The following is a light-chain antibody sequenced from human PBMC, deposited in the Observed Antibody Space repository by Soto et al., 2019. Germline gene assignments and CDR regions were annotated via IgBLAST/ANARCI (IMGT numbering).Light chain of an antibody. J-gene: IGLJ3*02. CDR2: EVS. CDR3: SSYTSSSTPSLV. V-gene: IGLV2-14*01. CDR1: SSDVGGYNY. Sequence: QSVLTQPASVSGSPGQSITISCTGTSSDVGGYNYVSWYQQHPGKAPKLMIYEVSNRPSGVSNRFSGSKSGNTASLTISGLQAEDEADYYCSSYTSSSTPSLVFGGGTKLTVL.